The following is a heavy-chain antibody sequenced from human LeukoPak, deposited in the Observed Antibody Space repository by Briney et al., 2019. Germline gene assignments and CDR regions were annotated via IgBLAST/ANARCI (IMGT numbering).Heavy chain of an antibody. D-gene: IGHD3-22*01. CDR3: AKDFIYYDSSGYIFDY. Sequence: GGSLRLSCAASGFTFSSCAMNWVRQAPGKGLEWVSAISGSSSYIYYADSVKGRFTISRDNSKNTLYLQMNSLRAEDTAVYYCAKDFIYYDSSGYIFDYWGQGTLVTVSS. CDR2: ISGSSSYI. V-gene: IGHV3-23*01. CDR1: GFTFSSCA. J-gene: IGHJ4*02.